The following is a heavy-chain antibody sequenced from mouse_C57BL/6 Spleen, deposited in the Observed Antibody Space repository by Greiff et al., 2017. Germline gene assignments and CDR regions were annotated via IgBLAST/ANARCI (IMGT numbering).Heavy chain of an antibody. CDR1: GYTFTSYG. V-gene: IGHV1-81*01. J-gene: IGHJ3*01. CDR2: IYPRSGNT. Sequence: VKLQESGAELARPGASVKLSCKASGYTFTSYGISWVKQRTGQGLEWIGEIYPRSGNTYYNEKFKGKATLTADKSSSTAYMELRSLTSEDSAVYFCARTAQATDWFAYWGQGTLVTVSA. CDR3: ARTAQATDWFAY. D-gene: IGHD3-2*02.